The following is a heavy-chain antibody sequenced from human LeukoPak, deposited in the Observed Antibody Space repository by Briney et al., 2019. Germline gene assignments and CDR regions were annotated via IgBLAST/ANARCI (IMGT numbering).Heavy chain of an antibody. V-gene: IGHV4-34*01. D-gene: IGHD1-26*01. J-gene: IGHJ3*02. CDR1: GGSFSGYY. Sequence: SETLSLTCAVYGGSFSGYYWSWIRQPPGKGLEWIGEINHSGSTNYNPSLKSRVTISVDTSKNQFSLKLSSVTAADTAVYYCAREVVGATYSDDAFDIWGQGTMVTVSS. CDR2: INHSGST. CDR3: AREVVGATYSDDAFDI.